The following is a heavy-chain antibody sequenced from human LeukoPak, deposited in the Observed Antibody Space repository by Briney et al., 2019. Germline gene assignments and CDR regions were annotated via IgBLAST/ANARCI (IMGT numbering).Heavy chain of an antibody. CDR1: GFTFSSYA. CDR3: AKARGPRGYVKYYYYMDV. CDR2: ISGSGGST. J-gene: IGHJ6*03. D-gene: IGHD1-1*01. V-gene: IGHV3-23*01. Sequence: GGSLRLSCAASGFTFSSYAMSWVRQAPGKGLEWVSAISGSGGSTYYADSVKGRFTISRDNSKNTLYLQMNSLRAEDTAVYYCAKARGPRGYVKYYYYMDVWGKGTTVTVSS.